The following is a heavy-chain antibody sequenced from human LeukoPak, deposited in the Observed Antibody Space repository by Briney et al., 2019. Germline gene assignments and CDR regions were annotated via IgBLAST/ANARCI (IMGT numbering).Heavy chain of an antibody. CDR1: GFTFDDYA. CDR2: ISWNSGSI. CDR3: AKEASYDYVWGSYRYRANYFDY. D-gene: IGHD3-16*02. V-gene: IGHV3-9*01. Sequence: SLRLSCAASGFTFDDYAMHWVRQAPGKGLEWVSGISWNSGSIGYADSVKGRFTISRDNAKNSLYLQMNSLRAEDTALYYCAKEASYDYVWGSYRYRANYFDYWGQGTLVTVSS. J-gene: IGHJ4*02.